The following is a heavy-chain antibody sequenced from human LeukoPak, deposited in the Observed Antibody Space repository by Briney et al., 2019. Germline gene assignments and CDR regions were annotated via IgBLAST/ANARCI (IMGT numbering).Heavy chain of an antibody. J-gene: IGHJ4*02. D-gene: IGHD4-17*01. CDR2: IYYSGST. V-gene: IGHV4-59*01. CDR1: DGSISSYY. CDR3: ARAYGDYSYYFDY. Sequence: SETLSLTCSVSDGSISSYYWSWIRQPPGKGLEWIGYIYYSGSTSYNPSLKSRVTISVDTSKNQFSLKLNSVNAADTAVYYCARAYGDYSYYFDYWGQGILVTVSS.